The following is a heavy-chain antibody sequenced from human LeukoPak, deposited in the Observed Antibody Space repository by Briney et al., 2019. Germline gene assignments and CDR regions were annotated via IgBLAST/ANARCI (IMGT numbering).Heavy chain of an antibody. J-gene: IGHJ4*02. D-gene: IGHD3-22*01. Sequence: PGGSLRLSRAASGFTFSNAWMSWVRQAPGKGLEWVGRIKSKTDGGTTDYAAPVKGRFTISRDDSKNTLYLQMNSLKTEDTAVYYCTTEKTYYYDSSDPLGDWGQGTLVTVSS. CDR2: IKSKTDGGTT. V-gene: IGHV3-15*01. CDR1: GFTFSNAW. CDR3: TTEKTYYYDSSDPLGD.